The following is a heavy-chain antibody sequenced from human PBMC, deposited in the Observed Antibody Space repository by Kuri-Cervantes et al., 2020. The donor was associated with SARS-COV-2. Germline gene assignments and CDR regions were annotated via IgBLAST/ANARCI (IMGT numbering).Heavy chain of an antibody. J-gene: IGHJ6*03. Sequence: GGSLRLSCAASEFTFSDYAMSWVRQAPGRGLEWVSAISGTGGTTYYADSVKGRFTISRDNSKNTLYLQMNSLRAEDTAVYYCARVRATVPNYYYYYYYMDVWGKGTTVTVSS. CDR2: ISGTGGTT. D-gene: IGHD4-11*01. CDR1: EFTFSDYA. V-gene: IGHV3-23*01. CDR3: ARVRATVPNYYYYYYYMDV.